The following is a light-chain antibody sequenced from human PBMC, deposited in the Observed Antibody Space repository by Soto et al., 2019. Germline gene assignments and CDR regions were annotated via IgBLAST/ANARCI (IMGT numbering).Light chain of an antibody. Sequence: QFVLTQPPSVSAAPGQRVTISCTGSSSNIGAGYDVHWYQQLPGTAPKLLIYANNNRPSGVPDRFSGSKSGTSVSLAITGLQAEDEADYYCQSYDSSLSRYVFGTGTK. V-gene: IGLV1-40*01. CDR1: SSNIGAGYD. CDR2: ANN. CDR3: QSYDSSLSRYV. J-gene: IGLJ1*01.